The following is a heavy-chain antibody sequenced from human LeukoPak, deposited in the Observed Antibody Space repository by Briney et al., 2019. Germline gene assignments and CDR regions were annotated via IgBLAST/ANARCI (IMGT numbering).Heavy chain of an antibody. CDR2: INPNSGGT. CDR1: GYTFTDYH. CDR3: ARAMHHDY. J-gene: IGHJ4*02. Sequence: ASVKVSCKASGYTFTDYHIHWVRQAPGQGLEWMGWINPNSGGTNYAQKFQGRVTVTRDTSISTAYMELSGLRSDDTAVYYCARAMHHDYWGQGTLVTVSS. V-gene: IGHV1-2*02.